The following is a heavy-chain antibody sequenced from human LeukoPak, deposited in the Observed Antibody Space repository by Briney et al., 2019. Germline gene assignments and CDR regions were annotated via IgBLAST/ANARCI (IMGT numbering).Heavy chain of an antibody. CDR3: ARDGDIVLMVYARREYGMDV. Sequence: PGGSLRLSCAASGFTFSDYYMSWIRQAPGKGLEWVSYISSSGSTIYFADFVKGRLNISRDNAKNSLYLQMNSLRAEDTAVYYCARDGDIVLMVYARREYGMDVWGQGTTVTVSS. D-gene: IGHD2-8*01. CDR1: GFTFSDYY. CDR2: ISSSGSTI. J-gene: IGHJ6*02. V-gene: IGHV3-11*01.